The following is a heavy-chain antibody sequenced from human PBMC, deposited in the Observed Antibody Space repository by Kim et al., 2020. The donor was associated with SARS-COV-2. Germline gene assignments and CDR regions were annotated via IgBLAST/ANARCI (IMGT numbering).Heavy chain of an antibody. CDR2: INPSGGST. D-gene: IGHD3-3*01. CDR1: GYTFTSYY. Sequence: ASVKVSCKASGYTFTSYYMHWVRQAPGQGLEWMGIINPSGGSTSYAQKFQGRVTMTRDTSTSTVYMELSSLRSEDTAVYYCARDGGGIRFLEWLSSYYYYYGMDVWGQGTTVTVSS. CDR3: ARDGGGIRFLEWLSSYYYYYGMDV. V-gene: IGHV1-46*01. J-gene: IGHJ6*02.